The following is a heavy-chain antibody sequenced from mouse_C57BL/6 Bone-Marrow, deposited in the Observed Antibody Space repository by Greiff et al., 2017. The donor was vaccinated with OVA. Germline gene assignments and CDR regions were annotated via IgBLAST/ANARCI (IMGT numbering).Heavy chain of an antibody. J-gene: IGHJ2*01. CDR1: GFTFSSYA. Sequence: VQLVESGGGLVKPGGSLKLSCAASGFTFSSYAMSWVRQTPEKRLEWVATISDGGSYTYYPDNVKGRFTISRDNAKNNLYLQMSHLKSEDTAMYFCARERTTVVATDYWGQGTTLTVSS. V-gene: IGHV5-4*01. CDR2: ISDGGSYT. D-gene: IGHD1-1*01. CDR3: ARERTTVVATDY.